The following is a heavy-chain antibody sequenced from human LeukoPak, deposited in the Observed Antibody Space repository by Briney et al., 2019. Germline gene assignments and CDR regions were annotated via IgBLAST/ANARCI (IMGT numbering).Heavy chain of an antibody. CDR1: GYDFSTYW. D-gene: IGHD5-24*01. CDR2: THPGGSET. J-gene: IGHJ4*02. CDR3: ARASRDGYNQNFDH. V-gene: IGHV5-51*01. Sequence: GESLKISCKGLGYDFSTYWNAWVRQRPGKGLEWMGITHPGGSETRYDPSFQGQVTISADRSTSTAYLQWSSLRASDTAMYYCARASRDGYNQNFDHWCQGTLVTVSS.